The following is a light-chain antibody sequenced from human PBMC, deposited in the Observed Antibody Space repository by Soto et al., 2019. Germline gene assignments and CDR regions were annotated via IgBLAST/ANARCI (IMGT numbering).Light chain of an antibody. CDR2: HAS. V-gene: IGKV3-20*01. Sequence: EIVLTQSPGTLSLSPGDRATLSCRASQSLSSTFLAWYQQKPGQAPRLLIYHASSRATGSPDRFSGSGSGTDFTLTINKLEPEDFAVYYCQHYGGSSPRFTFGQGTKLEIK. J-gene: IGKJ2*01. CDR3: QHYGGSSPRFT. CDR1: QSLSSTF.